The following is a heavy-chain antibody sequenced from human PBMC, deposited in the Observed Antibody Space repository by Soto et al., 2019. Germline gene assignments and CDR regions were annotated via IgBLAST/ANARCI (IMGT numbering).Heavy chain of an antibody. J-gene: IGHJ4*02. CDR3: ARARVNSSGYFFGFDY. CDR1: GGSFSGYY. CDR2: INHSGST. D-gene: IGHD3-22*01. Sequence: SETLSLTCAVYGGSFSGYYWSWIRQPPGKGLEWIGEINHSGSTNYNPSLKSRVTISVDTSKNQFSLKLSSVTAADTAVYYCARARVNSSGYFFGFDYWGQGTLVTVSS. V-gene: IGHV4-34*01.